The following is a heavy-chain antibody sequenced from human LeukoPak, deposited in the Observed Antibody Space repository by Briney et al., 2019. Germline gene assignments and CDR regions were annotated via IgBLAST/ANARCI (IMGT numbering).Heavy chain of an antibody. J-gene: IGHJ4*02. CDR3: AKWLRVATTFFDC. D-gene: IGHD5-24*01. CDR2: TTGSSGDT. V-gene: IGHV3-23*01. Sequence: GGSLRLSCAASGFTFSDYALSWVRQTPGKGLEWVAATTGSSGDTYHADSVKGRFTISRDNFKNTLHLQMNSLRAEDTAVYYCAKWLRVATTFFDCWGQGTLVTVSS. CDR1: GFTFSDYA.